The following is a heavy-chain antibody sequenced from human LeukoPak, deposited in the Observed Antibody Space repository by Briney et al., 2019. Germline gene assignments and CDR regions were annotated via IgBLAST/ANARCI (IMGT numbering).Heavy chain of an antibody. CDR3: VKWESGWYYFDY. D-gene: IGHD6-19*01. Sequence: GGSLRLSCAASGFTVSSNYMSWVRQAPGKGLEYVSAISSNGGSTYYADSVKGRFTISRDNSKNTLYLQMSSLRAEDTAVYYCVKWESGWYYFDYWGQGTLVTVSS. CDR2: ISSNGGST. CDR1: GFTVSSNY. J-gene: IGHJ4*02. V-gene: IGHV3-64D*09.